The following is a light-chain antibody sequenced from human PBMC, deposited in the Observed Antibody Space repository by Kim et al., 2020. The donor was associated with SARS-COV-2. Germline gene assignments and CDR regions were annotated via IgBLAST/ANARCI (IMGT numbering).Light chain of an antibody. CDR2: ATS. V-gene: IGKV1-39*01. Sequence: DIHMTQSPSSLSASVGDRVTITCRASQSISRYLNWYQQKPGKAPKLLIFATSSVQSGVPSRFTGSGSGTDFTLTISSLQREDFATYFCQQSYTTPGTFGQGTKVDIK. CDR3: QQSYTTPGT. J-gene: IGKJ1*01. CDR1: QSISRY.